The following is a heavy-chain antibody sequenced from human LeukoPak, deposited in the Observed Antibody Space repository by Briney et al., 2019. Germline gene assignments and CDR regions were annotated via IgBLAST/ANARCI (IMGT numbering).Heavy chain of an antibody. CDR3: VGSGTPYYFDY. V-gene: IGHV4-59*08. Sequence: TPSETLSLTCTVSGGSISSYYWSWIRQPPGKGLEWIGYIYYSGSTNYNPSLKSRVTISVDTSKNQFSLKLSSVTAADTAVYYCVGSGTPYYFDYWGQGALVTVSS. CDR2: IYYSGST. CDR1: GGSISSYY. J-gene: IGHJ4*02. D-gene: IGHD1-1*01.